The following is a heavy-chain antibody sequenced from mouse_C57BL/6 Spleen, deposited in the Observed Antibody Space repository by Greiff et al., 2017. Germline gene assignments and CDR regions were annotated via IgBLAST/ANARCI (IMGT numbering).Heavy chain of an antibody. CDR3: ARGGAQATNPDY. V-gene: IGHV14-2*01. Sequence: VQLKQSGAELVKPGASVKLSCTASGFNIKDYYMHWVKQRTEQGLEWIGRIDPEDGETKYDPKFQGKATITADTSSNTAYLQLSSLTSEDTSVYYCARGGAQATNPDYWGQGTTLTVSS. D-gene: IGHD3-2*02. CDR1: GFNIKDYY. J-gene: IGHJ2*01. CDR2: IDPEDGET.